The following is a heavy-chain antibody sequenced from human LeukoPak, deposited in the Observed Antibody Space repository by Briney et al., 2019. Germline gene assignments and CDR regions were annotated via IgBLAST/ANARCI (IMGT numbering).Heavy chain of an antibody. D-gene: IGHD3-22*01. V-gene: IGHV3-74*01. CDR2: ITTDGSST. CDR3: ATGGENYYAY. CDR1: GFMFSSYW. Sequence: GGSLRLSCAGPGFMFSSYWMHWVRQAPGKGLVWVSRITTDGSSTTYTDSVKGRFTISRDNAKNTLYLQMNSLRAEDTAVYYCATGGENYYAYWGQGTLVTVSS. J-gene: IGHJ4*02.